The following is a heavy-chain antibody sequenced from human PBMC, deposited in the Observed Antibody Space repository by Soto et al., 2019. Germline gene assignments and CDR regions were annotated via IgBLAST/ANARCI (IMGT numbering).Heavy chain of an antibody. J-gene: IGHJ3*02. Sequence: SETLSLTCTVSGGSISSYYWSWIRQPPGKGLEWIGYIYYSGSTNYNPSLKSRVTISVDTSKNQFSLKLSSVTAADTAVYYCATCLRYFVPYDAFDIWGQGTMVTVSS. D-gene: IGHD3-9*01. CDR3: ATCLRYFVPYDAFDI. CDR1: GGSISSYY. V-gene: IGHV4-59*01. CDR2: IYYSGST.